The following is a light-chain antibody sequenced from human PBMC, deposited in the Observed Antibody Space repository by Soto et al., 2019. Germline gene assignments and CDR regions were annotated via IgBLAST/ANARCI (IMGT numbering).Light chain of an antibody. Sequence: QSVLTQPASVSGSPGQSITISCTGTSSDIGTYNLVSWYQHYPGKAPKLMIYEGIKRPSGVSNHFSGSKSGNTAFLTISGLQAEDEADYYCCSYAGSGTDNYVFGSGTKLTVL. CDR1: SSDIGTYNL. CDR3: CSYAGSGTDNYV. V-gene: IGLV2-23*01. J-gene: IGLJ1*01. CDR2: EGI.